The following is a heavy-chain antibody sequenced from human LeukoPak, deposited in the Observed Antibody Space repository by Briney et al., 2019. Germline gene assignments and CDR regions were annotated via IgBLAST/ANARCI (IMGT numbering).Heavy chain of an antibody. CDR1: GFTFSSYG. D-gene: IGHD6-19*01. CDR3: AKDLYSSGWFLGY. J-gene: IGHJ4*02. Sequence: GGSLRLSCAASGFTFSSYGMHWVRQAPGKGLEWVAFIRYDGSNKYYADSVKGRFTISRDNSKNTLYLQMNSLRAEDTAVYYCAKDLYSSGWFLGYWGQGTLVTVSS. CDR2: IRYDGSNK. V-gene: IGHV3-30*02.